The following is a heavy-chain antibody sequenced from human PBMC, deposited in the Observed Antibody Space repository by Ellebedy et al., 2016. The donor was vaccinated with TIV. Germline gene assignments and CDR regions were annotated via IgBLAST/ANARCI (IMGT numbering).Heavy chain of an antibody. Sequence: SVKVSCXASGGTFSSYAISWVRQAPGQGLEWMGGIIPIFGTANYAQKFQGRVTITADESTSTAYMELSSLRSEDTAVYYCARPMPRSSGYYYRDAFDIWGQGTMVTVSS. CDR1: GGTFSSYA. D-gene: IGHD3-22*01. J-gene: IGHJ3*02. CDR2: IIPIFGTA. V-gene: IGHV1-69*13. CDR3: ARPMPRSSGYYYRDAFDI.